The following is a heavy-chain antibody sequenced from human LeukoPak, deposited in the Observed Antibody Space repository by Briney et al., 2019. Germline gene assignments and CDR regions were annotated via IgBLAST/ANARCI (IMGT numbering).Heavy chain of an antibody. CDR1: GFTFSSYS. Sequence: GGSLRLSCAASGFTFSSYSLTWVRQAPGKGLEWVSDISTDSRYIYYADSVQGRFTISRDNAQRSLYLQMNSLRVEDTAVYYCARVFGYCSSSACYAASDLWGQGTTVTVSS. CDR3: ARVFGYCSSSACYAASDL. D-gene: IGHD2-2*03. J-gene: IGHJ3*01. V-gene: IGHV3-21*01. CDR2: ISTDSRYI.